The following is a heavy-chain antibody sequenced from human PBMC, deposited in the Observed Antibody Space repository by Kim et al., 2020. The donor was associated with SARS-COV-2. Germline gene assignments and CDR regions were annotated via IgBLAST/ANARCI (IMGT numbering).Heavy chain of an antibody. V-gene: IGHV3-21*01. Sequence: GGSLRLSCAASGFTFSSYSMNWVRQAPGKGLEWVSSISSSSSYIYYADSVKGRFTISRDNAKNSLYLQMNSLRAEDTAVYYCARDAYDFWSGPVEPHFDYWGQGTLVTVSS. J-gene: IGHJ4*02. D-gene: IGHD3-3*01. CDR1: GFTFSSYS. CDR3: ARDAYDFWSGPVEPHFDY. CDR2: ISSSSSYI.